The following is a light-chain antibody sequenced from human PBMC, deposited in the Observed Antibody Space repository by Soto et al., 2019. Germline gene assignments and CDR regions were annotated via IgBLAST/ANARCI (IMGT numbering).Light chain of an antibody. CDR2: GAS. Sequence: EIVLTQSPGTLSLSPGERATLSCRASQSISSSYLAWYQQKPGQAPRLLVYGASSRATGTPASISGSGSGSVFSLTISRLEPEEFAVYYCQQYGSSRFAFGPGTKVDIK. CDR1: QSISSSY. CDR3: QQYGSSRFA. J-gene: IGKJ3*01. V-gene: IGKV3-20*01.